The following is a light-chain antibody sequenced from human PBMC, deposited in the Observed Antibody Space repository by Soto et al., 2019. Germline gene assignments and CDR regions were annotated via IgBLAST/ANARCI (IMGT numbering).Light chain of an antibody. Sequence: ESVLKQSPGTLSLSPGERATLSCRASQSVNSNYLAWYQQKPGQGPRVLMYGTSSRATGIPARFSGSGSGTDFTLTISRLEPEDFAVYYCQQYDTAPRTFGQGTKVEI. J-gene: IGKJ1*01. CDR3: QQYDTAPRT. CDR2: GTS. V-gene: IGKV3-20*01. CDR1: QSVNSNY.